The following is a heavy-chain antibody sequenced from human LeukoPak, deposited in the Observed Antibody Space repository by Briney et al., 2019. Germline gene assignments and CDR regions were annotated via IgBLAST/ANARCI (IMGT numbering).Heavy chain of an antibody. V-gene: IGHV3-30*02. J-gene: IGHJ4*02. D-gene: IGHD6-19*01. CDR1: GFTFSTYG. CDR3: ARKGAVAGTAAGFDY. CDR2: IRYDGSDK. Sequence: GGSLRLSCSASGFTFSTYGMHWVRQAPSKGLEWVAFIRYDGSDKYNADSVKGRFTISRDNSKNTVYLQMNSLRAEDTAVYYCARKGAVAGTAAGFDYWGQGTLVTVSS.